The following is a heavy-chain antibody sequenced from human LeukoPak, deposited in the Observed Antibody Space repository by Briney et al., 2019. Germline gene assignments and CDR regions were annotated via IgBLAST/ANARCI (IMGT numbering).Heavy chain of an antibody. D-gene: IGHD1-14*01. J-gene: IGHJ4*02. CDR3: ARHGTISSESYFDY. Sequence: KPSETLSLTCSVSGGSVSSYYWSWIRQSPGRGLEWIGYIHNSGRTNYNPFLKSRVTGFVDTSKNQVSLRLSSVTAADTAVYYCARHGTISSESYFDYWGQGALVTVSS. CDR2: IHNSGRT. V-gene: IGHV4-59*08. CDR1: GGSVSSYY.